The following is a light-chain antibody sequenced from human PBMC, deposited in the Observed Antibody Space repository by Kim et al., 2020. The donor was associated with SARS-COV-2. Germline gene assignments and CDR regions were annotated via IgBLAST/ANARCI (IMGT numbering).Light chain of an antibody. CDR3: HQYYTTPPT. V-gene: IGKV4-1*01. J-gene: IGKJ4*01. CDR1: PSILYRSKSKNH. Sequence: APFNCKSSPSILYRSKSKNHFACYQQKPGQPPMLRVYWASTRESGAPDRFSGSGSGTDFTLTIISLQAEDVAVYHCHQYYTTPPTFGGGTKREI. CDR2: WAS.